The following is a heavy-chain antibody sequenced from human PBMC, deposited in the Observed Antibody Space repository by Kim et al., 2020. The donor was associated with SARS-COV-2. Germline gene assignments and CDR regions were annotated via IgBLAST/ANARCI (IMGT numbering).Heavy chain of an antibody. CDR2: SNSEGSST. D-gene: IGHD3-22*01. V-gene: IGHV3-74*01. CDR3: ALSHYNSSGYPYYSFYG. Sequence: GGSLRISCAASGFTFSRYWMHWVRQAPGKGLVWVSRSNSEGSSTSYADSVKGRFTVSRDNVRNTLYLQMNSLRAEDTAVYYCALSHYNSSGYPYYSFYG. J-gene: IGHJ6*01. CDR1: GFTFSRYW.